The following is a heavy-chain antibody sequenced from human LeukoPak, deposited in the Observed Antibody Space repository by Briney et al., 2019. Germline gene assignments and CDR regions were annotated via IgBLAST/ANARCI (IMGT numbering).Heavy chain of an antibody. J-gene: IGHJ4*02. D-gene: IGHD2-21*02. V-gene: IGHV4-31*03. CDR1: SGSISTGGYY. CDR2: IYYSGST. CDR3: ARVRTGGDSIIDY. Sequence: PSETLSLTCTVSSGSISTGGYYWSWIRQHPGEGLEWIGHIYYSGSTYYNPTLKSRVTISVDTSKSQFSLKLSSVTAADTAVYYCARVRTGGDSIIDYWGQGTLVTVSS.